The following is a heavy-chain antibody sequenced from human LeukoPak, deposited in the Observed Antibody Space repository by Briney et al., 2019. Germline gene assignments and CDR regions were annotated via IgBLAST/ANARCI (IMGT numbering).Heavy chain of an antibody. J-gene: IGHJ4*02. CDR2: IYYSGST. V-gene: IGHV4-59*01. Sequence: SETLSLTCTVSGGSISSYYWSWIRQPPGKGLEWIGYIYYSGSTNYNPSLKSRVTISVDTSKNQFSLKLSSVTAAGSAVYYFARGGYSGIYFGTFDYWGQGTLVTGSS. D-gene: IGHD1-26*01. CDR1: GGSISSYY. CDR3: ARGGYSGIYFGTFDY.